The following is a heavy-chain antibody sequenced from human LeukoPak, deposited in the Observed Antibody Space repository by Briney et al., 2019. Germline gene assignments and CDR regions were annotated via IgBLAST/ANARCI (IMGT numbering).Heavy chain of an antibody. CDR1: GFTFSSYA. V-gene: IGHV3-66*01. Sequence: GGSLRLSCAASGFTFSSYAMSWVRQAPGKGLEWVSVIYSGGSTYYADSVKGRFTISRDNSKNTLYLQMNSLRAEDTAVYYCAREYRAHAFDIWGQGTMVTVSS. J-gene: IGHJ3*02. D-gene: IGHD3-10*01. CDR2: IYSGGST. CDR3: AREYRAHAFDI.